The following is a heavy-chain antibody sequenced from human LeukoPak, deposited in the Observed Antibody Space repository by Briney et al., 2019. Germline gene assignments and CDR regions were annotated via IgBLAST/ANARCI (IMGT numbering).Heavy chain of an antibody. CDR1: GFTFSYYN. CDR2: ISSSSSHI. D-gene: IGHD1-26*01. CDR3: VRAWGGGSYSDAFDI. J-gene: IGHJ3*02. V-gene: IGHV3-21*06. Sequence: GGSLRLSCAASGFTFSYYNMNWVRQAPGKGLEWVSSISSSSSHIYYADSVKGRFTTSRDNAKNSLYLQMSSLRVEDTAVFYCVRAWGGGSYSDAFDIWGQGTMATVSS.